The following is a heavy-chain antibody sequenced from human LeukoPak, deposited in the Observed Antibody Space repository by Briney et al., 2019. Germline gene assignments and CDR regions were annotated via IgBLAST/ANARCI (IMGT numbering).Heavy chain of an antibody. CDR1: RFTFSIYS. V-gene: IGHV3-21*01. D-gene: IGHD1-26*01. J-gene: IGHJ4*02. CDR3: NRVGATRRDYFDY. CDR2: ISSSSSYI. Sequence: RGSLRLSSAPSRFTFSIYSMNSVRHTPGKRLYGLSSISSSSSYIYYADSVKGRFTISRDNAKNSLYLQMNSLRAEDTAVYYCNRVGATRRDYFDYWGQGTLVTVSS.